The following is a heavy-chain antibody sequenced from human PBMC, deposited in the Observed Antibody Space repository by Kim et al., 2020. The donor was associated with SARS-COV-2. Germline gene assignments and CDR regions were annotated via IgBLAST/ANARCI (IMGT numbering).Heavy chain of an antibody. D-gene: IGHD3-16*01. V-gene: IGHV3-33*06. CDR1: GFTFSTYG. J-gene: IGHJ3*01. Sequence: GGSLRLSCAASGFTFSTYGMHWVRQAPGKGLEWVAVIWFDGGNKYYADSVKGRFTISRDNSKNMLYLEMNSLRAEDTALYYCAKAGYRDTGDDAFDVWGQGTMVTVSS. CDR3: AKAGYRDTGDDAFDV. CDR2: IWFDGGNK.